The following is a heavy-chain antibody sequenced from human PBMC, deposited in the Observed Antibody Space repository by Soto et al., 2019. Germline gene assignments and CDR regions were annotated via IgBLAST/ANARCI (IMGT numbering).Heavy chain of an antibody. CDR2: INSDGSST. J-gene: IGHJ4*02. D-gene: IGHD2-15*01. V-gene: IGHV3-74*01. CDR1: GFTFSRYW. CDR3: VRTSLVVSAATREDY. Sequence: EVQLVESGGGLVQPGGSLRLSCAASGFTFSRYWMHWVRQAQGKGLVWVSRINSDGSSTSYADSVKGRFPISRDNAKNTMYLQMNSLRAEDTAVYYCVRTSLVVSAATREDYWGQGTLVTVSS.